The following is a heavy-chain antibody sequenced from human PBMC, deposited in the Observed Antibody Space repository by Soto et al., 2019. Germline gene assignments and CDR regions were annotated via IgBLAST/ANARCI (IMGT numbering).Heavy chain of an antibody. CDR2: ISYDGSNK. J-gene: IGHJ4*02. Sequence: GGSLRLSCAASGFTFSSYGMHWVRQAPGKGLEWVAVISYDGSNKYYADSVKGRFTISRDNSKNTLYLQMNSLRAEDTAVYYCARDGGRRQLELYYFDYWGQGTLVTVSS. D-gene: IGHD5-18*01. V-gene: IGHV3-30*03. CDR3: ARDGGRRQLELYYFDY. CDR1: GFTFSSYG.